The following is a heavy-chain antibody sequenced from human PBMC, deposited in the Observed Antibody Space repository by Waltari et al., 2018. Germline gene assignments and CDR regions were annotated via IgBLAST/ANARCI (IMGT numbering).Heavy chain of an antibody. CDR3: ARDGRPYGGPNWFDP. D-gene: IGHD3-10*01. V-gene: IGHV3-64*07. CDR2: ISGNGDSI. Sequence: EVQLVESGGGLVQPGGSLRLSCTASGFSFSSYAMHWVRQAPGKGLEYFSAISGNGDSIYYADSVKGRFTISIDNSKNMLYLQMGSLRAEDMAVYYCARDGRPYGGPNWFDPWGQGTLVTVSS. CDR1: GFSFSSYA. J-gene: IGHJ5*02.